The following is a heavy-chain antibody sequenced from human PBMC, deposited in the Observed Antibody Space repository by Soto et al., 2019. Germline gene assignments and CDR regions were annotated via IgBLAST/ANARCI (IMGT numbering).Heavy chain of an antibody. CDR3: ASFSYCSSTSCPRRFDP. Sequence: SVKVSCKASGGTFSSYAIGWVRQAPGQGLEWMGGIIPIFGTANYAQKFQGRVTITADESTSTAYMELSSLRSEDTAVYYCASFSYCSSTSCPRRFDPWGQGTLVTVSS. J-gene: IGHJ5*02. CDR1: GGTFSSYA. D-gene: IGHD2-2*01. V-gene: IGHV1-69*13. CDR2: IIPIFGTA.